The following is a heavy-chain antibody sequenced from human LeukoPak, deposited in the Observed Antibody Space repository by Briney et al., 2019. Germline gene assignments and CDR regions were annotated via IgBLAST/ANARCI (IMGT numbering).Heavy chain of an antibody. V-gene: IGHV3-7*03. D-gene: IGHD3-9*01. J-gene: IGHJ4*02. CDR3: ARGAYDILTGSPFSGGPPLV. CDR1: GFTFSSYW. CDR2: IKQDGSEK. Sequence: PGGSLRLSCAASGFTFSSYWMSWVRQAPGKGLEWVANIKQDGSEKYYVDSVKGRFTISRDNAKNSLYLQMNSLRAEDTAVYYCARGAYDILTGSPFSGGPPLVWGQGTLVTVSS.